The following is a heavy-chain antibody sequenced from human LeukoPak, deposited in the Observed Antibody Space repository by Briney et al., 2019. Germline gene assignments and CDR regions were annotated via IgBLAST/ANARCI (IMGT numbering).Heavy chain of an antibody. CDR1: GFTFSSYG. D-gene: IGHD3-3*01. CDR2: IKEDGSEK. J-gene: IGHJ4*02. Sequence: GGSLRLSCAASGFTFSSYGMSWVRQAPGKGLEWVASIKEDGSEKYYVDSVKGRFTISRDNAKISLYLQMNSLRAEDTAVYYCARDRTTDFWSGYYTNYFDYWGQGALVTVSS. CDR3: ARDRTTDFWSGYYTNYFDY. V-gene: IGHV3-7*01.